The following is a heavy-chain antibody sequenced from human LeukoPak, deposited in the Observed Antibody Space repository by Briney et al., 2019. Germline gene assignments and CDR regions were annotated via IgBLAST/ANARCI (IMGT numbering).Heavy chain of an antibody. V-gene: IGHV4-61*02. J-gene: IGHJ4*02. Sequence: SETLSLTCTVSGGSISSGSYYWSWIRQPAGKGLEWIGRIYTSGSTNYNPSLKSRVTISVDTSKNQFSLKLSSVTAADTAVYYCVRVSAQLWLLDYWGQGTLVTVSS. CDR2: IYTSGST. CDR1: GGSISSGSYY. D-gene: IGHD6-19*01. CDR3: VRVSAQLWLLDY.